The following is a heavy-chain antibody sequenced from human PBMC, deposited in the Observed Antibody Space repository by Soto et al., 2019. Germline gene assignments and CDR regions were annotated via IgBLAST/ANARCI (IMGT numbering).Heavy chain of an antibody. Sequence: ASVKVSCKPSGCTFSSYAISCVRQAPGQGLEWMGIINPIGGSTSYAQKFQGRVTMTRDTSTSTVYMELSSLRSEDTAVYYCARAHYDILTGYPNYYYYYGMDVWGQGTTVTVSS. V-gene: IGHV1-46*01. CDR1: GCTFSSYA. CDR3: ARAHYDILTGYPNYYYYYGMDV. CDR2: INPIGGST. D-gene: IGHD3-9*01. J-gene: IGHJ6*02.